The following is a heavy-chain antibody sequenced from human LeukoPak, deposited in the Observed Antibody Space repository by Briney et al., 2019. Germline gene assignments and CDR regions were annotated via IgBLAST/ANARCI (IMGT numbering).Heavy chain of an antibody. D-gene: IGHD1-26*01. V-gene: IGHV1-58*01. CDR3: AADGGRIVGASNFDY. Sequence: GASVTVSCKAPGFTFTSSAVQWVRQARGQRLEWIGWIVVGSGNTNYAQKFQERVTITRDMSTSTAYMELSSPRSEDTAVYYCAADGGRIVGASNFDYWGQGTLVTVSS. CDR2: IVVGSGNT. CDR1: GFTFTSSA. J-gene: IGHJ4*02.